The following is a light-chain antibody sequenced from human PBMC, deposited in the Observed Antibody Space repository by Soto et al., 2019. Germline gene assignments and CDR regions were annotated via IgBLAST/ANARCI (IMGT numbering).Light chain of an antibody. Sequence: DIQMTQYPSTLSASVGDRVTITCRASQNINTWLAWYQQKPGKAPKLLIYRASDLESGVPSRFSGSGSETEFTLTISSLQPDDFATYFCHQYDTYSFGQGTKVDIK. CDR1: QNINTW. V-gene: IGKV1-5*03. CDR3: HQYDTYS. J-gene: IGKJ1*01. CDR2: RAS.